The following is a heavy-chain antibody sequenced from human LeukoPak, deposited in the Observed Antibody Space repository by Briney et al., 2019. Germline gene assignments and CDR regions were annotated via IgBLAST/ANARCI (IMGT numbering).Heavy chain of an antibody. Sequence: ASVKVSCKASGYTFTSYDINWVRQATGQRLEWMGWMNPNSGNTGYAQKFQGRVTMTRNTSISTAYMELSSLRSEDTAVYYCATRGYSYGRLFDYWGQGTLVTVSS. D-gene: IGHD5-18*01. CDR2: MNPNSGNT. CDR1: GYTFTSYD. V-gene: IGHV1-8*01. J-gene: IGHJ4*02. CDR3: ATRGYSYGRLFDY.